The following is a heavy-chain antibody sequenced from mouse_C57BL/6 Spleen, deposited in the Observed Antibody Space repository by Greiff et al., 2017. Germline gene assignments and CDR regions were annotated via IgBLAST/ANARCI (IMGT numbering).Heavy chain of an antibody. V-gene: IGHV2-3*01. J-gene: IGHJ2*01. D-gene: IGHD3-2*02. CDR2: IWGDGST. Sequence: QVQLQQSGPGLVAPSQSLSITCTVSGFSLTSYGVSWVRQPPGKGLEWLGEIWGDGSTNYHSTLISRLSTGKDNSKSQVFLKLHSLQTDDTATYYCAKTAQAPYYFGYWGQGTTLTVSS. CDR3: AKTAQAPYYFGY. CDR1: GFSLTSYG.